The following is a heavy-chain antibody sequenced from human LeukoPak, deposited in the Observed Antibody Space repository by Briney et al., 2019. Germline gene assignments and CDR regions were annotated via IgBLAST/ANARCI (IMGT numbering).Heavy chain of an antibody. J-gene: IGHJ1*01. V-gene: IGHV3-23*01. CDR2: ISSSGNST. CDR1: GFSFSTYA. Sequence: GGSLRLSCAASGFSFSTYAMSWVRQAPGKGLEWVSSISSSGNSTYYADAVKGRFTISRDNSKNTLYLQMNSLRAEDTAVYYCVEDVVVIVAAKPGIWGQGTLVAVSS. CDR3: VEDVVVIVAAKPGI. D-gene: IGHD2-15*01.